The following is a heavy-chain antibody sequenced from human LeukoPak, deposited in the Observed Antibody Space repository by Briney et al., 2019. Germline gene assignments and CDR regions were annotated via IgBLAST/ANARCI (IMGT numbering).Heavy chain of an antibody. J-gene: IGHJ1*01. Sequence: ASVKVSCKASGYTFSNFGISWVRQAPGQRPEWMGWISAYSGNTNYAQNLQDRVTLTTGTSTTTAYMELRSLRSDDTAVYYCARDKDEDYDTSGMFQHWGQGTLVSVSS. CDR3: ARDKDEDYDTSGMFQH. V-gene: IGHV1-18*01. CDR2: ISAYSGNT. D-gene: IGHD3-22*01. CDR1: GYTFSNFG.